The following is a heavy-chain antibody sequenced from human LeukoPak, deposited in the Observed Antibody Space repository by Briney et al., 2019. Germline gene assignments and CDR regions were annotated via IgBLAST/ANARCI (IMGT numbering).Heavy chain of an antibody. CDR2: IYHSGTT. J-gene: IGHJ3*01. CDR1: GYSISSGSY. Sequence: PSETLSLTCAVSGYSISSGSYWGWIRQPPGKGLEWIGSIYHSGTTYYNPSVKSRVTISVDTSKNQFSLNLSSVTAADTAVYYCARQRGYGGNYGAFDFWGQGRMVTVSS. V-gene: IGHV4-38-2*01. D-gene: IGHD4-23*01. CDR3: ARQRGYGGNYGAFDF.